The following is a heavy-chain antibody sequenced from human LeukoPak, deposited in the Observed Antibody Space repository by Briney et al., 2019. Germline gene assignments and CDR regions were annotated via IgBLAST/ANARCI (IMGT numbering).Heavy chain of an antibody. Sequence: SETLSLTCAVYGGSFSGYYWSWLRQPPGKGLEWIGEINHSGSTNYNPSLKSRVTISVDKSKNQFSLKLSSVTAADTAVYYCARDRPNQGIAVAGPYAFDIWGQGTMVTVSS. J-gene: IGHJ3*02. D-gene: IGHD6-19*01. CDR1: GGSFSGYY. CDR3: ARDRPNQGIAVAGPYAFDI. CDR2: INHSGST. V-gene: IGHV4-34*01.